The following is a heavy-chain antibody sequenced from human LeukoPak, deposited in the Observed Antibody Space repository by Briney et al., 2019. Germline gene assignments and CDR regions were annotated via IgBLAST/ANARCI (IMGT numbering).Heavy chain of an antibody. D-gene: IGHD1-26*01. CDR3: ARGQIVGATPSWFDP. CDR1: GFTFSSYW. J-gene: IGHJ5*02. Sequence: GGSLRLSCAAAGFTFSSYWMSWVRQAPGKGLEWVANIKQDGSEKYYVDSLKGRFTISRDNAKNSLYLQMNSLRAEDTAVYYCARGQIVGATPSWFDPWGQGTLVTVSS. CDR2: IKQDGSEK. V-gene: IGHV3-7*01.